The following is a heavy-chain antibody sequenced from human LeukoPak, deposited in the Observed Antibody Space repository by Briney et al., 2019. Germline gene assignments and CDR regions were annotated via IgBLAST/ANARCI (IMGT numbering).Heavy chain of an antibody. CDR1: GFTFSSYV. J-gene: IGHJ4*02. Sequence: GGSLRLSCAASGFTFSSYVMSWVRQAPGKGLEWVSDISGSGGRTYYADSVKGRFTISRDNPKNTLYLQMNSLRAEDTAVYYCAKKSSNWNCFDYWGQGTLVTVSS. D-gene: IGHD1-20*01. CDR3: AKKSSNWNCFDY. V-gene: IGHV3-23*01. CDR2: ISGSGGRT.